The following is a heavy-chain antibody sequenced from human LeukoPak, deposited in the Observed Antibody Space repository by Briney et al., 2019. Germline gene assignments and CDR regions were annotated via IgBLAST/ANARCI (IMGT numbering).Heavy chain of an antibody. D-gene: IGHD1-26*01. Sequence: MTGGSLRLSCAASGFTFSIYSMNWVRQPRGEGMEWVSSISGSSSNIYYADSVKGRFTISRDNAKNSLYLQMNSLRAEDTAVYYCARVAWGPSDSGGSFDIWGQGTMVTVSS. J-gene: IGHJ3*02. CDR3: ARVAWGPSDSGGSFDI. CDR2: ISGSSSNI. CDR1: GFTFSIYS. V-gene: IGHV3-21*04.